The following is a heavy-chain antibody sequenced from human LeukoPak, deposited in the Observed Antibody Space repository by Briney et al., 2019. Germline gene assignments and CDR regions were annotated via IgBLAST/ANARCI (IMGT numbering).Heavy chain of an antibody. V-gene: IGHV3-9*01. CDR1: GFTFDDYA. J-gene: IGHJ4*02. CDR2: ICWNGGSI. Sequence: GGSLRLSCAASGFTFDDYAMHWVRQAPGKGLEWVSGICWNGGSIGYADSVKGRFTISRDNAKNSLYLQMNRMRAEDTALYYCAKGPGYSSGWYYFDYWGQGTLVTVSS. D-gene: IGHD6-19*01. CDR3: AKGPGYSSGWYYFDY.